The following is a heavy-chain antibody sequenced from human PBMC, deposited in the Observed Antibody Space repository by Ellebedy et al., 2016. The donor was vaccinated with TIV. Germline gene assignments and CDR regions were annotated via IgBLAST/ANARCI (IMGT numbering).Heavy chain of an antibody. Sequence: GGSLRLSCTASGFTFSSYGMHWVRQAPGKGLEWVAVIWYDGSNKYYADSVKGRFTISRDNSKNTLYLQMNSLRAEDTAVYYCARDQLPSYYGSGSPNNWFDPWGQGTLVTVSS. CDR3: ARDQLPSYYGSGSPNNWFDP. D-gene: IGHD3-10*01. CDR1: GFTFSSYG. J-gene: IGHJ5*02. V-gene: IGHV3-33*01. CDR2: IWYDGSNK.